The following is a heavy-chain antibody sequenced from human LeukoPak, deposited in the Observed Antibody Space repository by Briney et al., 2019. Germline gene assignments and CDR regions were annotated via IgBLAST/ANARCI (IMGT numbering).Heavy chain of an antibody. CDR2: IYYSGST. D-gene: IGHD3-3*01. V-gene: IGHV4-61*01. CDR3: ARVASGYDVFDI. Sequence: RASETLSLTCTVSGGSVSSGSYYWSWIRQPPWKGLDWIGYIYYSGSTNYNPSLKSRVTISVDTSKNQFSLKLSSVTAADTAVFYCARVASGYDVFDIWGQGTMVTVSS. CDR1: GGSVSSGSYY. J-gene: IGHJ3*02.